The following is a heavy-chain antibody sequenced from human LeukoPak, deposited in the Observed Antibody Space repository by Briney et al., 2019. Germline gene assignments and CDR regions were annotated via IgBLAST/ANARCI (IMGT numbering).Heavy chain of an antibody. D-gene: IGHD1-26*01. V-gene: IGHV1-69*04. Sequence: SVKVSCKASGGTFSSYTISWVRQAPGQGLEWMGRIIPILGIANYAQKSQGRVTITADKSTSTAYMELSSLRSEDTAVYYCARDPLLPIVGATEVVGFDPWGQGTLVTVSS. CDR1: GGTFSSYT. CDR3: ARDPLLPIVGATEVVGFDP. J-gene: IGHJ5*02. CDR2: IIPILGIA.